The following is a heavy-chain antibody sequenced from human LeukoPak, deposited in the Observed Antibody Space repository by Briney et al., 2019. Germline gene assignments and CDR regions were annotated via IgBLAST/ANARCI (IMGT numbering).Heavy chain of an antibody. CDR2: VSHSGFT. V-gene: IGHV4-4*02. CDR1: SDSNIFSHW. CDR3: ANQPYCDDSSCLRGGLDV. J-gene: IGHJ6*02. Sequence: SGTLSLTCAVSSDSNIFSHWWTWVRQPPGKGLEWIGEVSHSGFTNYNPSLKSRVTISLDQSQNQFSLILTSVTAADTAVYYCANQPYCDDSSCLRGGLDVWGQGTMVTVSS. D-gene: IGHD2-15*01.